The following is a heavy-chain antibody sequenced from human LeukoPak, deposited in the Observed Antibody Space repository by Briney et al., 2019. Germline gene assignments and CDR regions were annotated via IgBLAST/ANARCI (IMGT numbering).Heavy chain of an antibody. CDR2: INPNSGDT. V-gene: IGHV1-2*02. CDR3: AKTDARSSSYYYTLDV. Sequence: ASVKVSCEASGYTFTGYHMHWVRQAPGQGLEWLGWINPNSGDTSYAQKFQGRVTMTRDTSISTAYMELSSLRSDDTAVYYCAKTDARSSSYYYTLDVWGQGTTVTVSS. J-gene: IGHJ6*02. CDR1: GYTFTGYH.